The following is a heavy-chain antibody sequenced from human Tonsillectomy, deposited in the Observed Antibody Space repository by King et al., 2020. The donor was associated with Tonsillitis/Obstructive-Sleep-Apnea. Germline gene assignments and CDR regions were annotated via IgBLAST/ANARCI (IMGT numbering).Heavy chain of an antibody. CDR3: ARDYYYDSSGYSYFDY. CDR1: GGSISSYY. D-gene: IGHD3-22*01. J-gene: IGHJ4*02. Sequence: QLQESGPGLVKPSETLSLTCTVSGGSISSYYLSWIRQPPGKGLEWIGYIYYSGSTNYNPSLKSRVTISVDTSKNQFSLKLSSVTAADTAVYYCARDYYYDSSGYSYFDYWGQGTLVTVSS. V-gene: IGHV4-59*01. CDR2: IYYSGST.